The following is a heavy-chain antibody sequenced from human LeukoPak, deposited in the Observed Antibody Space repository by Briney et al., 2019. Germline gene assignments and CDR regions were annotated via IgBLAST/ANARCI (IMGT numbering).Heavy chain of an antibody. CDR2: IHYSGST. CDR1: GVSISSSSYY. Sequence: PSETLSLTCAVSGVSISSSSYYWGWIRQPPGKGLEWIGSIHYSGSTYYNPSLKSRVTISVDTSKKQFSLRLRSVTAADTAVYYCATHTTAATLSYFDCWGQGTLVTVSS. CDR3: ATHTTAATLSYFDC. D-gene: IGHD2-15*01. J-gene: IGHJ4*02. V-gene: IGHV4-39*01.